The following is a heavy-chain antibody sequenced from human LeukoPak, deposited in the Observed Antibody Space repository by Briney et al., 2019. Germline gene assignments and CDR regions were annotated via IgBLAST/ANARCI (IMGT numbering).Heavy chain of an antibody. J-gene: IGHJ4*02. CDR2: IIPIFGTA. CDR3: ASLRGRYDSSGYYSY. Sequence: SVKVSCKASEGTFSSYAISWVRQAPGQGLEWMGGIIPIFGTANYAQKFQGRVTITTDESTSTAYMELSSLRSEDTAVYYCASLRGRYDSSGYYSYWGQGTLVTVSS. CDR1: EGTFSSYA. V-gene: IGHV1-69*05. D-gene: IGHD3-22*01.